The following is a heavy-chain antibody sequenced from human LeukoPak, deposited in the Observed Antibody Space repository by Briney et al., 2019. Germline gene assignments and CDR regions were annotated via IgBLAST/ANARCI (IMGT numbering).Heavy chain of an antibody. CDR2: INPSGGST. D-gene: IGHD2-15*01. Sequence: ASVKVSCKASGYTFTSYYMHWVRQAPGQGLEWMGIINPSGGSTSYAQKFQGRVTMTRDTSTSTVYMELSSLRSEDTAVYYCAREGWGYYQERWFDPWGQGTLVTVSS. V-gene: IGHV1-46*01. J-gene: IGHJ5*02. CDR3: AREGWGYYQERWFDP. CDR1: GYTFTSYY.